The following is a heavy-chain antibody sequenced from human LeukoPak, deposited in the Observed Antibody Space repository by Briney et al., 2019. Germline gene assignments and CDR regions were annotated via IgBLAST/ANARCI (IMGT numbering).Heavy chain of an antibody. V-gene: IGHV3-7*01. CDR1: GFTFSGSW. Sequence: GGSLRLSCAASGFTFSGSWMSWVRQAPGKGLGWMANINQDGSEKKYVDSVKGRFTISRDNANNLMYLQMSSLRAEDTAVYYCARDNVWTGLGWFDSWGQGALVTVSS. D-gene: IGHD2-21*01. J-gene: IGHJ5*01. CDR3: ARDNVWTGLGWFDS. CDR2: INQDGSEK.